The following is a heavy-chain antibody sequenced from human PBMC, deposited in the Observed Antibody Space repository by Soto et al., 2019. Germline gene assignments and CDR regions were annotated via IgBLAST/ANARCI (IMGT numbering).Heavy chain of an antibody. Sequence: EVLLVESGGGLIQPGGSLRLSCAVSGFTVSRHYMSWVRQAPGEGLEWVSVLYIDGTTYYADSLEGRFTISRDNSKNTLYLQMNSLRAEDTAVYYCARETVTTGGGAFDIWGQGTMVTVSS. V-gene: IGHV3-53*01. D-gene: IGHD4-17*01. CDR1: GFTVSRHY. CDR3: ARETVTTGGGAFDI. CDR2: LYIDGTT. J-gene: IGHJ3*02.